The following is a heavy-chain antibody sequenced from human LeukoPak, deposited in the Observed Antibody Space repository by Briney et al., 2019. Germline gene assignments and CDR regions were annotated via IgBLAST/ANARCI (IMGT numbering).Heavy chain of an antibody. D-gene: IGHD6-19*01. CDR1: GFTFSTYA. J-gene: IGHJ6*02. CDR3: ARGGPGYSSAWTNYGLAV. CDR2: ISYDGSNE. Sequence: PGGSLRLSCAASGFTFSTYAMLWVRQAPGKGLEWVAIISYDGSNEYYADSVKGRFTISRDTSKSTLYLQMNSLRAEDTAAYYCARGGPGYSSAWTNYGLAVWGQGTTVTVSS. V-gene: IGHV3-30-3*01.